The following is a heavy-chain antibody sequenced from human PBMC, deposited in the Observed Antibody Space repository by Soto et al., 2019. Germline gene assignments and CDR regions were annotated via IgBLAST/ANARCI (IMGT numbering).Heavy chain of an antibody. CDR3: ARHIAVSGTRGFDH. CDR1: GGSITSNW. CDR2: IFHTGSA. J-gene: IGHJ4*02. Sequence: QVQLQESGPGLMKPSGTLSLTCAVSGGSITSNWWSWVRQPPGKGLEWIAEIFHTGSANYNPSLMGRLTISMDKSRNHLSLNLSPVTAAVTAVYYCARHIAVSGTRGFDHWGQGTLVTVSS. D-gene: IGHD2-21*01. V-gene: IGHV4-4*02.